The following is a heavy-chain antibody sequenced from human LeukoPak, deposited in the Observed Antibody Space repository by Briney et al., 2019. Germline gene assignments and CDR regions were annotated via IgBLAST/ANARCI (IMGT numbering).Heavy chain of an antibody. J-gene: IGHJ5*02. Sequence: PSETLSLTCTVSGGSISSSGYYWGWIRQPPGKGLEWIASIYYGGSTYYNPSLKSRVTISVDTSKNQLSLKLSSLTAADTAVYYCARHEYSGSYYGLSWFDPWGQGTLVTVSS. D-gene: IGHD1-26*01. CDR1: GGSISSSGYY. V-gene: IGHV4-39*01. CDR3: ARHEYSGSYYGLSWFDP. CDR2: IYYGGST.